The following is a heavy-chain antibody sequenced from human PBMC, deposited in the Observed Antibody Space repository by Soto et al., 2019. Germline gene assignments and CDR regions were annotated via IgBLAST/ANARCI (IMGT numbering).Heavy chain of an antibody. CDR1: NGSISSRSSY. CDR2: IYYIGNT. V-gene: IGHV4-39*01. CDR3: VGQDYGAEGYYFES. J-gene: IGHJ4*02. Sequence: QLQLQESGSGLVKPSETLSLTCIVSNGSISSRSSYWGWIRQTPGKGLEWIGSIYYIGNTYYNPSLKSRVTISIDTSKTQFSLKMNSVTASDTAVYFSVGQDYGAEGYYFESWGQGALVTVSS. D-gene: IGHD4-17*01.